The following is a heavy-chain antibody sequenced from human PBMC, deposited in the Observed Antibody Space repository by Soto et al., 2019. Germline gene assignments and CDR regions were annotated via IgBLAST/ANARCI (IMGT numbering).Heavy chain of an antibody. CDR3: ARADRTLVTSYSLDV. Sequence: SETLSLTCAVYGGSFSGYYWTWIRQPPGKGLEWIGEINHSGTINFNPSLKSRLTISLDTSKKHFSLKLSSVTDADTAAYYCARADRTLVTSYSLDVWGQGTTVTVSS. CDR1: GGSFSGYY. D-gene: IGHD2-21*02. J-gene: IGHJ6*02. CDR2: INHSGTI. V-gene: IGHV4-34*01.